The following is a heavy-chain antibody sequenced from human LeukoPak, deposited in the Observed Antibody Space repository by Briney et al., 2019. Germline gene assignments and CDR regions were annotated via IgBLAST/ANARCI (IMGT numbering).Heavy chain of an antibody. Sequence: GGSLRLSCAASGFTVSSNYMSWVRQAPGMGLEWVSVIYSGGSTYYADSVKGRFTISRDNSKNTLYLQMNSLRAEDTAVYYCARAGGYSYGFDYWGQGTLVTVSS. CDR1: GFTVSSNY. CDR2: IYSGGST. V-gene: IGHV3-53*01. D-gene: IGHD5-18*01. J-gene: IGHJ4*02. CDR3: ARAGGYSYGFDY.